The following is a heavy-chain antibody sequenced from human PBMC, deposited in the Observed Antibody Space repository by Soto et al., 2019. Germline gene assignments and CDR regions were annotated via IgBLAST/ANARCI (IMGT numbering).Heavy chain of an antibody. Sequence: SGPTLVNPTQTLTLTCTFSGFSLSTSGVGVGWIRQPPGKALEWLALIYWDDDKRYSPSLKSRLTITKDTSKNQVVLTVTNMDPVDTATYYCAHTLGESYYYYYGMDVWGQGATVTVSS. V-gene: IGHV2-5*02. CDR1: GFSLSTSGVG. CDR2: IYWDDDK. D-gene: IGHD3-10*01. J-gene: IGHJ6*02. CDR3: AHTLGESYYYYYGMDV.